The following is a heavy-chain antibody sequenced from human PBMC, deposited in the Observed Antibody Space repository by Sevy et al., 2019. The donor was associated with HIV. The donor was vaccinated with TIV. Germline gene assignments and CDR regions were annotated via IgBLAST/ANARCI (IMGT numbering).Heavy chain of an antibody. CDR1: GFTFDDYG. Sequence: GGSLRLSCAASGFTFDDYGMSWVRQAPGKGLEWVSGINWNGGSTGYAGSVKGRFTISRDNAKNSLYLQMNSLRAEDTALYYCAREGGSCSSTSCYGAYYYYGMDVWGQGTTVTVSS. J-gene: IGHJ6*02. D-gene: IGHD2-2*01. CDR3: AREGGSCSSTSCYGAYYYYGMDV. CDR2: INWNGGST. V-gene: IGHV3-20*04.